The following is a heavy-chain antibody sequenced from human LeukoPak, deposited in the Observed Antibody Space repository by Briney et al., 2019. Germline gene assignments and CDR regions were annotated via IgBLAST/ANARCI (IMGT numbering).Heavy chain of an antibody. CDR2: IYHSGST. D-gene: IGHD3-22*01. V-gene: IGHV4-30-2*01. CDR1: GGSISSGGYS. CDR3: ASWTDSSGGDVEYYFDY. Sequence: PSQTLSLTCAVSGGSISSGGYSWSWIRQPPGKGLEWIGYIYHSGSTYYNPSLKSRVTISVDRSKNQFSLKLSSVTAADTAVYYCASWTDSSGGDVEYYFDYWGQGTLVTVSS. J-gene: IGHJ4*02.